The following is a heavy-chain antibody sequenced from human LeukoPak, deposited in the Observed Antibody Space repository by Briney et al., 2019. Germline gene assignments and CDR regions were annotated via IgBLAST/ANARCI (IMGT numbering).Heavy chain of an antibody. CDR1: GGSISSYY. CDR3: ARRAAAVVTHDAFDI. V-gene: IGHV4-59*08. D-gene: IGHD4-23*01. J-gene: IGHJ3*02. CDR2: IYYRGST. Sequence: SETLSLTCTVSGGSISSYYWSWMRQPPGKGLEWIGYIYYRGSTNYSPFLKSRVTISVDTSKNHFSPKLSSVTAADTAVYYCARRAAAVVTHDAFDIWGQGTMVTVSS.